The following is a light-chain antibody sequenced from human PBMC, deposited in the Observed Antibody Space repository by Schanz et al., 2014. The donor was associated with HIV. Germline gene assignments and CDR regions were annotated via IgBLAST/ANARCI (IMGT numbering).Light chain of an antibody. J-gene: IGKJ1*01. CDR1: QSVSSNF. V-gene: IGKV3-20*01. CDR3: QQYGSLPWT. Sequence: EIVLTQSPGTLSLSLGERATLSCRASQSVSSNFLAWYQQKPNQAPRLLMYGASNRATGIPDRFSGSESGTDFNLTISRVEPEDYAVYYCQQYGSLPWTFGQGTKVEVK. CDR2: GAS.